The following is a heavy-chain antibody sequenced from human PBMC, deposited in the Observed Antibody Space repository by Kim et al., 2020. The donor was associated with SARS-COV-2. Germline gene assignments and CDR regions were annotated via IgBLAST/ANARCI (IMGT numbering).Heavy chain of an antibody. D-gene: IGHD3-9*01. V-gene: IGHV3-53*01. CDR2: AYNGGE. CDR1: RLSATSDY. J-gene: IGHJ6*02. Sequence: GGSLRLSCAASRLSATSDYMNWVRQAPGKGLEWVGLAYNGGEEYADSVKGRFTISRDISRNTIFLHLRNLRAEDTAVYYCARSPIRYYGMDVWGQGTTV. CDR3: ARSPIRYYGMDV.